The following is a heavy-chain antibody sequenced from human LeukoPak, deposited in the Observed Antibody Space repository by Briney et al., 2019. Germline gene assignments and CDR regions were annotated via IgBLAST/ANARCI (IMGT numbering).Heavy chain of an antibody. CDR3: ARKYYGSVDY. D-gene: IGHD3-10*01. Sequence: PGGSLRLSCAASGFTFSSYWMSWVRQAPGKGLEWVANIKQDGSEQYYVDSVKGRSTISRDNAKNSLYLQRNSLRADYTAVYYCARKYYGSVDYWGQGTLVTVSS. CDR1: GFTFSSYW. CDR2: IKQDGSEQ. J-gene: IGHJ4*02. V-gene: IGHV3-7*04.